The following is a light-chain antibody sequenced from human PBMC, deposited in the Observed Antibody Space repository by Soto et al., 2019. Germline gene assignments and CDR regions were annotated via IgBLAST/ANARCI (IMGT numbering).Light chain of an antibody. CDR1: QSVSSN. Sequence: IVMTQSPSTLSVSPGERATLSCRASQSVSSNLAWYQQKPGQAPRLLIYGASNRPTGIPERFSGSGSGTDFTLTISSLGAEDFEIYYCQQRSNWPPAFGQGTRLEIK. V-gene: IGKV3-11*01. CDR3: QQRSNWPPA. CDR2: GAS. J-gene: IGKJ5*01.